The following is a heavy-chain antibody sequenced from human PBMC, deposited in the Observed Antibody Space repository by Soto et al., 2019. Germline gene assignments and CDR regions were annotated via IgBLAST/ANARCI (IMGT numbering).Heavy chain of an antibody. D-gene: IGHD3-10*01. J-gene: IGHJ4*02. V-gene: IGHV1-69*06. CDR1: GGTFKSYA. Sequence: VASVKVSCKASGGTFKSYAISWVRQAPGQGFEWMGGIIPIFGTSNYAQKFQGRVTITADKSANTAYMELSRLRSEDTAVYYCARSRYYYGSGSYYNGDYWGQGTLVTVSS. CDR2: IIPIFGTS. CDR3: ARSRYYYGSGSYYNGDY.